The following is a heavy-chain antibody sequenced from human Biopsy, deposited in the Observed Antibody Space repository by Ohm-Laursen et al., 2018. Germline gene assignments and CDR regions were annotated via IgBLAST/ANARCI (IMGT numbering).Heavy chain of an antibody. J-gene: IGHJ4*02. CDR2: IYYDGLNK. CDR3: ARDGIVVVPAAFHLDN. CDR1: GFIFSSYG. V-gene: IGHV3-33*01. D-gene: IGHD2-2*01. Sequence: SLRLSCAAPGFIFSSYGMHWVRQAPGKGLEGVAVIYYDGLNKEYADPVKGRFTISRNNSKNTPFLRMTSLSPEDTAVYYCARDGIVVVPAAFHLDNWGPGTLVTVSS.